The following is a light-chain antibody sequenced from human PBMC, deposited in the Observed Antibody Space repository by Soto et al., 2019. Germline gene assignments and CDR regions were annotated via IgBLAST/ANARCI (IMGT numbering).Light chain of an antibody. CDR1: QSISRS. Sequence: DIQMTQSPSSLSASVGDRVTITCRASQSISRSLNWYQQKPGKDPRLLIYAASSLQNGVPSRFSGSGSGTDFTLTISSLQPEDAAIYSCQQSYNSPMYTFGQGTTLEIK. J-gene: IGKJ2*01. V-gene: IGKV1-39*01. CDR3: QQSYNSPMYT. CDR2: AAS.